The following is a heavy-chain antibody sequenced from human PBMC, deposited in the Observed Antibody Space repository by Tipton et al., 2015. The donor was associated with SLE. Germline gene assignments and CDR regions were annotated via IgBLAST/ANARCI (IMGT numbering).Heavy chain of an antibody. CDR1: GFTFDDYG. Sequence: LRLSCAASGFTFDDYGMSWIRQPPGKGLEWIGEINHSGSTNYNPSLKSRVTISVDTSKNQFSLKLSSVTAADTAVYYCARDGAARGDFDYWGQGTLVTVSS. CDR2: INHSGST. D-gene: IGHD6-6*01. CDR3: ARDGAARGDFDY. J-gene: IGHJ4*02. V-gene: IGHV4-34*01.